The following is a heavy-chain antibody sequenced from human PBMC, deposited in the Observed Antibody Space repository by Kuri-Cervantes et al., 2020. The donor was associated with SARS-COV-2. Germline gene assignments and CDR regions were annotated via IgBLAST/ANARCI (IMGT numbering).Heavy chain of an antibody. J-gene: IGHJ4*02. D-gene: IGHD1-26*01. CDR1: GEAFSGYY. Sequence: SETLSLTCAFYGEAFSGYYWSWIRQPPGKGLEWIGEINHSGSTNYNPSLKSRVTISVDTSKNQFSLKLSSVTAADTAVYYCASVSGSYYWAFDYWGQGTLVTVSS. V-gene: IGHV4-34*01. CDR3: ASVSGSYYWAFDY. CDR2: INHSGST.